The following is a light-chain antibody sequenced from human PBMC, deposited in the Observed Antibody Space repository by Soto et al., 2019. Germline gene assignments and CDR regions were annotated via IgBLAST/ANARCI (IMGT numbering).Light chain of an antibody. J-gene: IGKJ1*01. CDR1: QSISLS. CDR2: DAY. Sequence: DIRMTQSPSTLSAFVGDRVTITCRASQSISLSLAWYQQKPGKAPDLLISDAYNLERGVPSRFSGSGSGTEFALTTSSLQPDDFATYYCQQYNSYWNFGQETKVEIK. CDR3: QQYNSYWN. V-gene: IGKV1-5*01.